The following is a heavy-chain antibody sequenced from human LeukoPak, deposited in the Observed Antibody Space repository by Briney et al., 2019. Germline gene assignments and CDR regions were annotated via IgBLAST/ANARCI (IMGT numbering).Heavy chain of an antibody. CDR1: DLTVSSNC. CDR3: AKVSYDSSVPFDY. D-gene: IGHD3-22*01. J-gene: IGHJ4*02. Sequence: PGGSLRLSCVASDLTVSSNCMSWVRQAPGKGLEWVSAISGSGGSTYYADSVKGRFTISRDNSKNTLYLQMNSLRAEDTAVYYCAKVSYDSSVPFDYWGQGTLVTVSS. CDR2: ISGSGGST. V-gene: IGHV3-23*01.